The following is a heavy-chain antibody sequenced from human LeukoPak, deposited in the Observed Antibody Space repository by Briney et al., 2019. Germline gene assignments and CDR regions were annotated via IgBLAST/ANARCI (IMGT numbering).Heavy chain of an antibody. Sequence: VASVKVSCKTSGYTFTDYYILWVRQAPGQGLEWMGWVNPKSGGTHYAQKFQGRVTMTKDTSISTAYIQLSRLTSDDTAVYYCARGRRFLVGDTNAGDFFDYWGQGTLVTVSS. D-gene: IGHD1-26*01. CDR2: VNPKSGGT. V-gene: IGHV1-2*02. CDR3: ARGRRFLVGDTNAGDFFDY. J-gene: IGHJ4*02. CDR1: GYTFTDYY.